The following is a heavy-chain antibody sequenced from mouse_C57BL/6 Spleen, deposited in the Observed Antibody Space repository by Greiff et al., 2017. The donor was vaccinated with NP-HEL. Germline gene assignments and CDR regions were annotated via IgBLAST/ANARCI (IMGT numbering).Heavy chain of an antibody. CDR3: ARPLAGWYFDV. V-gene: IGHV5-16*01. CDR1: GFTFSDYY. Sequence: EVHLVESEGGLVQPGSSMKLSCTASGFTFSDYYMAWVRQVPEKGLEWVANINYDGSSTYYLDSLKSRFIISRDNAKNILYPQMSSLKSEDTATYYCARPLAGWYFDVWGTGTTVTVSS. CDR2: INYDGSST. J-gene: IGHJ1*03.